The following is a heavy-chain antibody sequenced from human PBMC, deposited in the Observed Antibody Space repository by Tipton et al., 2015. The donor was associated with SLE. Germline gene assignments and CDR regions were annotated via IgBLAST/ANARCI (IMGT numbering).Heavy chain of an antibody. V-gene: IGHV3-30*18. D-gene: IGHD6-13*01. CDR1: GFTFSSYG. CDR2: ISYDGSNK. Sequence: SLRLSCAASGFTFSSYGMHWVRQAPGKGLEWVAVISYDGSNKYYADSVKGRFTISRDNSKNTLYLQMNSLRAEDTAVYYCAKEDGYSSSYYYYYMDVWGKGTTVTVSS. J-gene: IGHJ6*03. CDR3: AKEDGYSSSYYYYYMDV.